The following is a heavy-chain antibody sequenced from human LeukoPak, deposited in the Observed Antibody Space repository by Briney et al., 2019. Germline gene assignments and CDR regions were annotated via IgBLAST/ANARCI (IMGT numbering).Heavy chain of an antibody. CDR3: ARYEAVAGVFDS. Sequence: SETLSLTCTVSGGSISSFYWNWIRQPAGKGLEWIGRIYTSGSTNYNPSLKSRVTISVDTSKNHFSLKLSSVTAADTALYYCARYEAVAGVFDSWGQGILVTVSS. CDR1: GGSISSFY. D-gene: IGHD6-19*01. V-gene: IGHV4-4*07. CDR2: IYTSGST. J-gene: IGHJ4*02.